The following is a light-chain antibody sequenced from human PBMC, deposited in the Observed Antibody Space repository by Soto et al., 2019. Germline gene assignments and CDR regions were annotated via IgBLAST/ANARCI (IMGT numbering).Light chain of an antibody. CDR2: DAS. CDR3: QVGDSSSDHLYV. Sequence: SYELTQPPSVSVAPGQTARITCGGNNIGRTSVHWYQQKPGQAPVLAVYDASDRRSGIPERFSGSTSGNTATLTISRVAAGDEADYSCQVGDSSSDHLYVLGAGTKVTVL. CDR1: NIGRTS. V-gene: IGLV3-21*02. J-gene: IGLJ1*01.